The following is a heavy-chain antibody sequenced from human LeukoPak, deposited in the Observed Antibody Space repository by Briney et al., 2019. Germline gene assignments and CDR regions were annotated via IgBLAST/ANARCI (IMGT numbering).Heavy chain of an antibody. CDR1: GGSISRYY. J-gene: IGHJ5*02. Sequence: PSETLSLTCVVSGGSISRYYWSWIRQPAGKGLEWIGRIYSSGSTTYNPSLKSRVTMSIDTSKNQFSLKLSFVTAADTAVYYCARDSGTTGEVKFDPWGQGALVTVSS. D-gene: IGHD3-10*01. CDR3: ARDSGTTGEVKFDP. CDR2: IYSSGST. V-gene: IGHV4-4*07.